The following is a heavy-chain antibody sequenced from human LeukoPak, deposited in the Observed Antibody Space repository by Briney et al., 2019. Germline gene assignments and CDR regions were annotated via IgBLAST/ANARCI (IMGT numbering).Heavy chain of an antibody. J-gene: IGHJ4*02. CDR3: ARGNIAAAPPAAF. Sequence: PGGSLRLSCAASGFTFSSYEMNWVRQAPGKGLEWVSFISSGVTTISYADSVKGRFTSSRANAKNSLCLQMNSLRAEDTAGYYCARGNIAAAPPAAFWGQGTLVTVSS. CDR2: ISSGVTTI. D-gene: IGHD6-13*01. CDR1: GFTFSSYE. V-gene: IGHV3-48*03.